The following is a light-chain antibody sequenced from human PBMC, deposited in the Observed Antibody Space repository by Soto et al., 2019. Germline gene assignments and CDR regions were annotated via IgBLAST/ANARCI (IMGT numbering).Light chain of an antibody. Sequence: QSALTQPASVSGSPGQSITISCAGSGGGVGNYDLLSWYQQIPGKAPKLIIFEVNRRPSGVSDRFSGSKSGDTASLTISGLQAEDEADFVCCSYAGNGAWVFCGGTKLTVL. CDR2: EVN. V-gene: IGLV2-23*02. CDR3: CSYAGNGAWV. J-gene: IGLJ3*02. CDR1: GGGVGNYDL.